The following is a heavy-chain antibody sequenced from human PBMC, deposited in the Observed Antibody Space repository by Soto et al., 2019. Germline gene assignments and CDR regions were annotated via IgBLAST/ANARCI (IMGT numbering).Heavy chain of an antibody. D-gene: IGHD3-9*01. CDR2: ISTYNGNT. Sequence: ASVKVSCKASGYTFTSYGITWVRQAPGQGLEWMGWISTYNGNTNYAQKLQGRVTMTTDTSTSTAYMEPRSLRSDDTAVYYCARDPPYDILTGYPYGMDVWGQGTTITVSS. CDR1: GYTFTSYG. CDR3: ARDPPYDILTGYPYGMDV. V-gene: IGHV1-18*01. J-gene: IGHJ6*02.